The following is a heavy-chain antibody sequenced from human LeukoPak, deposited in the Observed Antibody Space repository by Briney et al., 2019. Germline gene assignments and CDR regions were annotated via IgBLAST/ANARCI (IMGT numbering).Heavy chain of an antibody. CDR1: GGSISSGGYY. CDR3: ARERWLQRMGFDY. D-gene: IGHD5-24*01. J-gene: IGHJ4*02. V-gene: IGHV4-31*03. CDR2: IYYSGST. Sequence: SETLSLTCTVSGGSISSGGYYWRWIRQHPGKGLEWIGYIYYSGSTYYNPSLKSRVTISVDTSKNQFSLKLSSVTAADTAVYYCARERWLQRMGFDYWGQGTLVTVSS.